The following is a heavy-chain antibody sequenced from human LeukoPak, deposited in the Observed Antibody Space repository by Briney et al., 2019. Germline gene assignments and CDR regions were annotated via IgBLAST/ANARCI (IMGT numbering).Heavy chain of an antibody. Sequence: GGSLRLSCAASGFTFGSYGMHWVRQAPGKGLEWVAVISYDGSNKYYADSVKGRFTISRDNSKNTLYLQMNSLRAEDTAVYYCAGCSGGSCYYFDYWGQGTLVTVSS. CDR2: ISYDGSNK. J-gene: IGHJ4*02. CDR1: GFTFGSYG. V-gene: IGHV3-30*03. D-gene: IGHD2-15*01. CDR3: AGCSGGSCYYFDY.